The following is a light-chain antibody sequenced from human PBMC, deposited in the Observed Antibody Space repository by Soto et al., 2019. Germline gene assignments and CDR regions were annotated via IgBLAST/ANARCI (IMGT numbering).Light chain of an antibody. J-gene: IGKJ3*01. CDR2: AAS. CDR1: QGIRNF. V-gene: IGKV1-27*01. Sequence: DIQMTQSPTSLSASVGDRVTITCRASQGIRNFVAWYQQKPGKAPKLLIYAASTLQSGVPSRFSGSGSGTDFPLTINSLQPEDAATYSCQKYSSVPVFGPGTKVAIK. CDR3: QKYSSVPV.